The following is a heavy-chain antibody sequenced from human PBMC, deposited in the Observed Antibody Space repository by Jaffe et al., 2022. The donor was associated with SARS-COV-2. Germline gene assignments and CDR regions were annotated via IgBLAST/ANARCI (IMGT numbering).Heavy chain of an antibody. CDR3: AREGYYCDGDCYPDALDI. CDR1: GGSITGGRYY. D-gene: IGHD2-21*02. J-gene: IGHJ3*02. Sequence: QVQLQESGPGLVKPSQTLSLTCTVSGGSITGGRYYWTWIRQPAGKGLEWIGRIYASGSTNYNPSLKRRVSISIDTSKNQFSLKLSSVTASDAAVYFCAREGYYCDGDCYPDALDIWGQGALVTVSS. CDR2: IYASGST. V-gene: IGHV4-61*02.